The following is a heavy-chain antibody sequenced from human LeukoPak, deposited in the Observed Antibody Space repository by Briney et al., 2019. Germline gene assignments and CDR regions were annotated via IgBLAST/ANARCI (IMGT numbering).Heavy chain of an antibody. CDR1: GFAFSGSA. CDR3: RRSIDY. V-gene: IGHV3-73*01. D-gene: IGHD5/OR15-5a*01. CDR2: IRSKADNSAT. Sequence: PGGSLRLSCAASGFAFSGSAIHWVRQASGEGLEWVGRIRSKADNSATAYAASVKGRFTISRDDSRNTAYLQMNSLKTEDTAVYYRRRSIDYWGQGTLVTVSS. J-gene: IGHJ4*02.